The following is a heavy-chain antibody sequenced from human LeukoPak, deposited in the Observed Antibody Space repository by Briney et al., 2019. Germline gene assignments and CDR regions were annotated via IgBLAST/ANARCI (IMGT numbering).Heavy chain of an antibody. V-gene: IGHV4-61*02. CDR2: IYTSGST. J-gene: IGHJ3*02. CDR3: ARVQSALRYFDWSRKGKDAFDI. Sequence: SETLSLTCTVSGGSISSGSYYWSWIRQPAGKGLEWIGRIYTSGSTNYNPSLKSRVTISVDTSKNQFSLKLSSVTAADTAVYYCARVQSALRYFDWSRKGKDAFDIWGQGTMVTVSS. D-gene: IGHD3-9*01. CDR1: GGSISSGSYY.